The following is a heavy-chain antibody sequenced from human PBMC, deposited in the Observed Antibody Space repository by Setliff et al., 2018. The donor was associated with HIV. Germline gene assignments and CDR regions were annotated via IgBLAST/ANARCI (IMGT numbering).Heavy chain of an antibody. CDR3: ARVFSPTGTLSPGFDY. V-gene: IGHV3-48*03. Sequence: GGSLRLSCATSEFTFSSYEMFWVRQAPGKGLEWVSYISSSGSTIYHADSVKGRFTISRDNGKNSLYLQLNSLRAEDTAVYYCARVFSPTGTLSPGFDYWGQGTLVTVSS. CDR1: EFTFSSYE. J-gene: IGHJ4*02. D-gene: IGHD1-1*01. CDR2: ISSSGSTI.